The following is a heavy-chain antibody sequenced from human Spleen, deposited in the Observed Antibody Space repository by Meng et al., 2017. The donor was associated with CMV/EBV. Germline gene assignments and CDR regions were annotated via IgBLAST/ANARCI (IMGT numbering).Heavy chain of an antibody. CDR2: IRPYNGNT. J-gene: IGHJ6*02. Sequence: ASVKVSCKASGYTFTTHGISWVRQAPGQGLEWMGWIRPYNGNTTYAQKFQGRVTVAADTSTNTAYMEMRSLRSDDSAVYYCARDESVLVPAVYYYAMDVWGQGNPGHRLL. CDR1: GYTFTTHG. V-gene: IGHV1-18*01. CDR3: ARDESVLVPAVYYYAMDV.